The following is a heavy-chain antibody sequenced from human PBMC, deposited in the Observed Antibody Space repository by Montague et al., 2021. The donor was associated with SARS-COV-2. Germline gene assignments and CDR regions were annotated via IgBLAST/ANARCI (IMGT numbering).Heavy chain of an antibody. CDR3: ARARQDVVVPALGIGAYYYYYYMDV. J-gene: IGHJ6*03. V-gene: IGHV4-61*02. D-gene: IGHD2-2*01. Sequence: TLSLTCTVSGGSISSGSYYWSWIRQPAGKGLEWIGRIYTSGSTNYXXXLKSRVTISVDTSKNQFSLKLSSVTAADTAVYYCARARQDVVVPALGIGAYYYYYYMDVWGKGTTVTVSS. CDR2: IYTSGST. CDR1: GGSISSGSYY.